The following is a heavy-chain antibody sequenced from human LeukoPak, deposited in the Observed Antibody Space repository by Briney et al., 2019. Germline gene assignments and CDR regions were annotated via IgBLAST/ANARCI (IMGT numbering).Heavy chain of an antibody. CDR3: ARESGLWPKYNYGMDV. V-gene: IGHV4-39*07. CDR1: GGSISTSSYY. D-gene: IGHD2-8*02. Sequence: SETLSLTCSVSGGSISTSSYYWGWIRQPPGKGLEWIGIVYYSGSTYYNPSLKSRVTMSVDTSKNQFSLKLSSLTAADTAVYYCARESGLWPKYNYGMDVWGQGTTVTVSS. CDR2: VYYSGST. J-gene: IGHJ6*02.